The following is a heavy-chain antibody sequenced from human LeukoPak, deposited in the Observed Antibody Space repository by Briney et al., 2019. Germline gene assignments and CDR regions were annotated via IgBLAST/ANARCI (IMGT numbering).Heavy chain of an antibody. CDR1: GFTFSSYP. CDR2: ISASGGNT. V-gene: IGHV3-23*01. J-gene: IGHJ4*02. D-gene: IGHD6-19*01. CDR3: ANLAGNFDY. Sequence: PGGSLRLSCAASGFTFSSYPMHWVSQAPGKGLESVSAISASGGNTFYADSVKGRFTISRDDSKNTLYLQMNSLRAEDTAVYYCANLAGNFDYWGQGTLVTVPS.